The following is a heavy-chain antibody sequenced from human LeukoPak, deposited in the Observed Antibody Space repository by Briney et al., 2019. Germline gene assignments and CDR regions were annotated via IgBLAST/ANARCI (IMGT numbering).Heavy chain of an antibody. CDR1: GYTFSGYY. D-gene: IGHD3-10*01. J-gene: IGHJ4*02. CDR3: ARTLEGHYYGSGSYYPLGY. Sequence: ASVKLSCKASGYTFSGYYMHWVRQAPGQGLEWMGCINPNSGGTNYAQKFQGRVTMTRDTSISTAYRERSRLRSDDTAVYYCARTLEGHYYGSGSYYPLGYWGQGTLVTVSS. CDR2: INPNSGGT. V-gene: IGHV1-2*02.